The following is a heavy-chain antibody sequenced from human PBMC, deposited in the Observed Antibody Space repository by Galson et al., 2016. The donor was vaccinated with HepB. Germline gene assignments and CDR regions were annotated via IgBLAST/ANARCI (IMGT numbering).Heavy chain of an antibody. CDR1: GYSFTNYA. J-gene: IGHJ4*02. V-gene: IGHV7-4-1*02. Sequence: SVKVSCKASGYSFTNYAMNWVRQAPGQGLEWMGWINTNTGNPTYAQDFTGRFVFSLDTSVNTASLEINSLKAEDTAVYFCARSASDMDYFDSWGQGTLVSVSS. D-gene: IGHD2-15*01. CDR2: INTNTGNP. CDR3: ARSASDMDYFDS.